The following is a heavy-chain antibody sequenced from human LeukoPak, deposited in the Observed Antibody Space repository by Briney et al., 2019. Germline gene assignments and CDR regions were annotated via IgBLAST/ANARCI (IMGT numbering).Heavy chain of an antibody. CDR3: ARYGGGFDY. CDR1: GYSFSSYW. CDR2: IDPSGSYT. J-gene: IGHJ4*02. Sequence: GESLRISCKGSGYSFSSYWISWVRQMPGKGLEWMGRIDPSGSYTEYSPSFQGHVTISVDKSISLAHLQWSSLKASDTAMYYCARYGGGFDYWGQGTQVTVSS. D-gene: IGHD4-23*01. V-gene: IGHV5-10-1*01.